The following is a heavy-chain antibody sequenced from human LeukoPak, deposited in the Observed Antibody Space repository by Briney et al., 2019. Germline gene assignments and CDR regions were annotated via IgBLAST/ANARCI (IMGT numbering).Heavy chain of an antibody. D-gene: IGHD4-17*01. J-gene: IGHJ4*02. CDR2: IYPDGST. CDR3: ARTNPVYGDYDY. CDR1: GLTVTDNY. Sequence: GGSLTLSCAVSGLTVTDNYMSWVRPAPGKGLEWVSVIYPDGSTYHADSVKGRFTISRDNSKNTLFLQMNTLRADDTAVYHCARTNPVYGDYDYWGQGTLVTVSS. V-gene: IGHV3-53*01.